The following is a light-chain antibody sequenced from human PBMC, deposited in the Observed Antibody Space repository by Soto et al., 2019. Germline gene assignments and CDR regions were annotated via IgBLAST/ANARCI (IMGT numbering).Light chain of an antibody. CDR3: HQYNYWPRGT. Sequence: EIMMTQSPGTLSVSPGEGATLSCTASQSVNLNLAWYQQKPVQPPRLLLYGASTRATGIPVRFRGSGSGTEFTLSFSSLQSEDSAVCYCHQYNYWPRGTFGPGTKVEIK. V-gene: IGKV3-15*01. CDR2: GAS. J-gene: IGKJ3*01. CDR1: QSVNLN.